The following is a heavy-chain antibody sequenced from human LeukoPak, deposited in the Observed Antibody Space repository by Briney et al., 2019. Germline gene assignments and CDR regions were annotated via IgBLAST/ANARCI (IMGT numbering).Heavy chain of an antibody. J-gene: IGHJ4*02. CDR3: ARSLSTEFDS. Sequence: GGSLRLSCASSGFTFSSFDMHWVRQAPGKGLEWVSYIPSFPSPIYYADSVKGRFTISRDNAQNSLYLQMNSLRVEYTAVYYCARSLSTEFDSWGQGTLVTVPS. D-gene: IGHD5/OR15-5a*01. CDR2: IPSFPSPI. CDR1: GFTFSSFD. V-gene: IGHV3-48*01.